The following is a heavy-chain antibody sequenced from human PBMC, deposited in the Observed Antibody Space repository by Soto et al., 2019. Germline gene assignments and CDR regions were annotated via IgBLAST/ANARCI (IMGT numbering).Heavy chain of an antibody. CDR3: ARKGLYDFWSGYYDYYYYYGMDV. Sequence: GGSMRLSCAASGFTFSSYSMNWVRQATGKGLEWVSYISSSSSTIYYADSVKGRFTISRDNAKNSLYLQMNSLRDEDTAVYYCARKGLYDFWSGYYDYYYYYGMDVWGQGTTVTVSS. CDR1: GFTFSSYS. J-gene: IGHJ6*02. V-gene: IGHV3-48*02. D-gene: IGHD3-3*01. CDR2: ISSSSSTI.